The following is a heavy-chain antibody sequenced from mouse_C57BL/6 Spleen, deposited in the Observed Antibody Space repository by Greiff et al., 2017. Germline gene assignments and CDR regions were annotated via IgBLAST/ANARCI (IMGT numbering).Heavy chain of an antibody. CDR2: ILPGRGST. D-gene: IGHD1-1*01. Sequence: QVQLQQSGAELMKPGASVKLSCKATGYTFTGYWIEWVKQRPGHGLEWIGEILPGRGSTNYNEKFKGKATFTADTSSNTAYMQLSSLTTEDSAIYYCARYYYGSPWFAYWGQGTLVTVSA. CDR1: GYTFTGYW. J-gene: IGHJ3*01. CDR3: ARYYYGSPWFAY. V-gene: IGHV1-9*01.